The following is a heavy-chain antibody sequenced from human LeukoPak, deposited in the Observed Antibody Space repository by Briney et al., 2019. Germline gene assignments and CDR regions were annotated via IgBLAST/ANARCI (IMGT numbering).Heavy chain of an antibody. J-gene: IGHJ5*02. CDR1: GFTFSTYA. CDR2: FSGSGGGT. D-gene: IGHD2-8*02. V-gene: IGHV3-23*01. CDR3: ARDTGGRGWFDP. Sequence: GGSLRLSCAVSGFTFSTYAMSWVRQAPGKGLEWVSSFSGSGGGTYYADSVKGRFTISRDNSKNTLYLQMNSLRAEDTAVYYCARDTGGRGWFDPWGQGTLVTVSS.